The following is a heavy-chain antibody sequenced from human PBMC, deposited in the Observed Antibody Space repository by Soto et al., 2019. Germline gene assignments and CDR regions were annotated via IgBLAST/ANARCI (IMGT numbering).Heavy chain of an antibody. CDR2: IIPIFGTA. Sequence: SVKVSCKASGGTFSSYAISWVRQAPGQGLEWMGGIIPIFGTANYAQKFQGRVTITADESTSTAYMELSSLRSEDTAVYYCARETYGSGSYYDVDYWGQGTLVTGSS. CDR1: GGTFSSYA. D-gene: IGHD3-10*01. V-gene: IGHV1-69*13. J-gene: IGHJ4*02. CDR3: ARETYGSGSYYDVDY.